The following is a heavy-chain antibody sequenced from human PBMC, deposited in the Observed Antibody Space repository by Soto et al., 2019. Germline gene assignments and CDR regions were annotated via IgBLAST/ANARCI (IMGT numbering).Heavy chain of an antibody. CDR2: IYYSGST. CDR1: GGSISSYY. Sequence: PSETLSLTCTVSGGSISSYYWSWIRQPPGKGLEWIGYIYYSGSTNYNPSLKSRVTISVDTSKNQFSLKLSSVTAADTAVYYCARLRSGSYWNWFDPWGQGTLVTVSS. D-gene: IGHD3-10*01. J-gene: IGHJ5*02. V-gene: IGHV4-59*08. CDR3: ARLRSGSYWNWFDP.